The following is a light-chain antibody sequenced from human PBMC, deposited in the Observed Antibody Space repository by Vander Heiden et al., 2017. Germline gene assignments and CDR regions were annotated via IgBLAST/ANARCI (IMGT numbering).Light chain of an antibody. J-gene: IGLJ1*01. Sequence: QSALTQPAPASGSPGQSITISGPGTSSDVGGYNYVSWYQQHPGKAPKLMIYDVSNRPSGVSNRFSGSKSGNTASLTISGLQAEDEADYYCSSYTSSSTQVFGTGTKVTVL. CDR1: SSDVGGYNY. CDR2: DVS. V-gene: IGLV2-14*01. CDR3: SSYTSSSTQV.